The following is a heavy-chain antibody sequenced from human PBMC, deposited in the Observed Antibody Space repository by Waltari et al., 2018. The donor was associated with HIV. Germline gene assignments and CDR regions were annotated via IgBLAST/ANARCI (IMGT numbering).Heavy chain of an antibody. J-gene: IGHJ6*02. V-gene: IGHV4-59*08. CDR3: AGLRGYDSSGYMGYYYYGMDV. CDR1: GGSISSYY. CDR2: IYYSGST. D-gene: IGHD3-22*01. Sequence: QVQLQESGPGLVKPSETLSLTCTVSGGSISSYYWCWIRQPPGKGLELIGYIYYSGSTNNNPSLRSRDTKSVDTSKNQFSLKLSAVTAADTAVYYCAGLRGYDSSGYMGYYYYGMDVWGQGTTVTVSS.